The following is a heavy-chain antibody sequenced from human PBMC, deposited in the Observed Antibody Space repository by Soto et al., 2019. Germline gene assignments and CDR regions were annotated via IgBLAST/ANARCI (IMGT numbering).Heavy chain of an antibody. V-gene: IGHV5-51*01. CDR2: IYPGDSDA. D-gene: IGHD2-15*01. J-gene: IGHJ3*02. Sequence: LGESLKISCKGSGYSFTSYWIGWVRQMPGKGLEWMGIIYPGDSDARYRPSFQGQVTISVDKSISTAYLQWSSLKASDTAMYYCSRRGYCSGGSCFSAAFDIWGQGTMVTVSS. CDR1: GYSFTSYW. CDR3: SRRGYCSGGSCFSAAFDI.